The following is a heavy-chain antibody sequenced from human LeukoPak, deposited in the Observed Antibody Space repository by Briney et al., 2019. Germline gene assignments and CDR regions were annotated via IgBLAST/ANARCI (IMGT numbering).Heavy chain of an antibody. CDR1: GFTFSTYW. Sequence: GGSLRLSCAASGFTFSTYWMHWVRQAPGKGLVWVSRISSDGSRTSYADSVKGRFTISRDNAKNTLYLQMNSLRAEDTAVYYCAKQKGYSYGLDYWGQGTLVTVSS. CDR3: AKQKGYSYGLDY. CDR2: ISSDGSRT. D-gene: IGHD5-18*01. J-gene: IGHJ4*02. V-gene: IGHV3-74*01.